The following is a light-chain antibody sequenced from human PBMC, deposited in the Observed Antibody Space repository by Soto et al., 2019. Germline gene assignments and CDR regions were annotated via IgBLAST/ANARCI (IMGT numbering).Light chain of an antibody. CDR2: AAS. Sequence: IQMTQSPSSLSASVGDRVTITCRASQGIRNDLGWYQQKPGKAPKLLIYAASSLQSGVPSRFSGSGSGTEFTLTIRSLQPDDIATYYCQQYSSYSAWTFGEGTKVDIK. CDR3: QQYSSYSAWT. CDR1: QGIRND. V-gene: IGKV1-17*01. J-gene: IGKJ1*01.